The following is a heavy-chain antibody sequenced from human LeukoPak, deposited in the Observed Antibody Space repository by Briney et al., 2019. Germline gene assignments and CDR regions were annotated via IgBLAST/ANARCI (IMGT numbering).Heavy chain of an antibody. CDR3: AKDPRRIIVGATTDY. D-gene: IGHD1-26*01. CDR1: GFTFSSYA. J-gene: IGHJ4*02. CDR2: ISGSGGST. Sequence: GGSLRLSCAASGFTFSSYAMSWVRQAPGKGLEWVSAISGSGGSTYYADSVKGRFTISRDNPKNTLYLQMNSLRAEDTAVYYCAKDPRRIIVGATTDYWGQGTLVTVSS. V-gene: IGHV3-23*01.